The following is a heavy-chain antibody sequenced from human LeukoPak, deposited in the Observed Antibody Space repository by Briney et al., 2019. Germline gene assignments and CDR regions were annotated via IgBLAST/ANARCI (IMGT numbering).Heavy chain of an antibody. Sequence: QTGRSLRLSCAASGFTFDDYAMHWVRQAPGKGLEWVSGISWNSGSIGYADSVKGRFTISRDNAKNTLFLQMNSLRAEDTAVYYCAGGSTLDRGLIYYWGQGTLVTVSS. D-gene: IGHD3-10*01. CDR2: ISWNSGSI. J-gene: IGHJ4*02. CDR3: AGGSTLDRGLIYY. V-gene: IGHV3-9*01. CDR1: GFTFDDYA.